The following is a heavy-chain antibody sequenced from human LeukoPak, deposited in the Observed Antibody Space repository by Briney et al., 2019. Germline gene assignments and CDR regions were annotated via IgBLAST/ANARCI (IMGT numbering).Heavy chain of an antibody. D-gene: IGHD6-13*01. CDR1: GFTFSSYG. V-gene: IGHV3-30*02. CDR2: IRYDGSNK. J-gene: IGHJ4*02. Sequence: GSLRLSCAASGFTFSSYGMHWVRQAPGKGLEWVAFIRYDGSNKYYADSVKGRFTISRDNSKNTLYLQMNSLRAEDTAVYYCATSRGSWPDYFDYWGQGTLVTVSS. CDR3: ATSRGSWPDYFDY.